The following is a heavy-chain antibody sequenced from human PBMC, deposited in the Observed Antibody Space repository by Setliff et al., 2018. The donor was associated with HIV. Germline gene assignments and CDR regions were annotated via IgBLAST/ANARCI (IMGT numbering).Heavy chain of an antibody. D-gene: IGHD3-10*01. Sequence: SETLSLTCIVSGYSISSGYYWSWIRQPPGKGLEWIGEINHSGSTNYNPSLKSRVTISVDTSKNQFSLKLSSVTAADTAVYYCARDYYGSGSYYPRGAFDIWGQGTMVTVSS. CDR2: INHSGST. V-gene: IGHV4-38-2*02. J-gene: IGHJ3*02. CDR3: ARDYYGSGSYYPRGAFDI. CDR1: GYSISSGYY.